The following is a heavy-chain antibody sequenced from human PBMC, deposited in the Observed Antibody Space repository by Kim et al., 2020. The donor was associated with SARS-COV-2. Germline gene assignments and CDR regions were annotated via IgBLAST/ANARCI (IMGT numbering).Heavy chain of an antibody. CDR3: ARKLIVVVPAAKKSVGWVDP. CDR1: GGSISSGDYY. D-gene: IGHD2-2*01. J-gene: IGHJ5*02. V-gene: IGHV4-30-4*01. CDR2: IYYSGST. Sequence: SETLSLTCTVSGGSISSGDYYWSWIRQPPGKGLEWIGYIYYSGSTHYNPSLKSRVTISVDTSKNQFSLKLSSVTAADTAVYYCARKLIVVVPAAKKSVGWVDPWGQGTLVTVSS.